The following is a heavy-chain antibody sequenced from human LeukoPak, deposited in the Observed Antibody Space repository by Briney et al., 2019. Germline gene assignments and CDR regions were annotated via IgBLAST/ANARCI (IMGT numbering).Heavy chain of an antibody. D-gene: IGHD3-22*01. CDR1: GFTFSSYG. Sequence: PGRSLRLPCAASGFTFSSYGMHWVRQAPGKGLEWVAVISYDGSNKYYADSVKGRFTISRDNSKNTLYLQMNSLRAEDTAVYYCAKVPLVSVDSSGYFPFDYWGQGTLVTVSS. V-gene: IGHV3-30*18. CDR3: AKVPLVSVDSSGYFPFDY. J-gene: IGHJ4*02. CDR2: ISYDGSNK.